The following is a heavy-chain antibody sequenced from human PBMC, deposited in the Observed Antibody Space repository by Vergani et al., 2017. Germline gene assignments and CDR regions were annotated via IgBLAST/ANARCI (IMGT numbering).Heavy chain of an antibody. Sequence: EVQLVESGGGLVQPGRSLRLSCAASGFTFDDYAMHWVRQAPGKGLEWVSGISWNSGSIGYADSVKGRFTISRDNAKNSLYLQMNSLRAEDTAVYYCARDDRYDSSGYWGSGAFDIWGQGTMVTVSS. V-gene: IGHV3-9*01. CDR1: GFTFDDYA. CDR2: ISWNSGSI. D-gene: IGHD3-22*01. J-gene: IGHJ3*02. CDR3: ARDDRYDSSGYWGSGAFDI.